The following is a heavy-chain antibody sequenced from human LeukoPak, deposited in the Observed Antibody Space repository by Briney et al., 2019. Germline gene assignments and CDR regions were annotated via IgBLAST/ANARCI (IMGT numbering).Heavy chain of an antibody. D-gene: IGHD6-13*01. CDR1: GGSFSGYY. CDR2: INHSGST. V-gene: IGHV4-34*01. CDR3: ARVSRQLVLDYYYYYMDV. Sequence: SETLSLTCAVYGGSFSGYYWSWIRQPPGKGLEWIGEINHSGSTNYNPSLKSRVTISVDTSKDQFSLKLGSVTAADTAVYYCARVSRQLVLDYYYYYMDVWGKGTTVTVSS. J-gene: IGHJ6*03.